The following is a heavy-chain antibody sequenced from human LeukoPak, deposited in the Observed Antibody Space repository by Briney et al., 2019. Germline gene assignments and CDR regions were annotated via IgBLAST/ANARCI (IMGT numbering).Heavy chain of an antibody. CDR2: INHSGST. CDR3: ARQITMIVVVHDAFDI. CDR1: GGSFSGYY. J-gene: IGHJ3*02. V-gene: IGHV4-34*01. Sequence: PPETLSLTCAVYGGSFSGYYWSWIRQPPGKGLEWIGEINHSGSTNYNPSLKSRVTISVDTSKNQFSLKLSSVTAADTAVYYCARQITMIVVVHDAFDIWGQGTMVTVSS. D-gene: IGHD3-22*01.